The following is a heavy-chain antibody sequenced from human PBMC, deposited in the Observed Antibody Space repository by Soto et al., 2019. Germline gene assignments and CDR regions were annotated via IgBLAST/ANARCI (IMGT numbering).Heavy chain of an antibody. J-gene: IGHJ6*02. CDR2: ISYDGSNK. V-gene: IGHV3-30*18. Sequence: PGGSLRLSCAASGFTLSSYGMHWVRQAPGKGLEWVAVISYDGSNKYYADSVKGRFTISRDNSKNTLYLQMNSLRAEDTAVYYCAKDLSGGRNFHPYYYGMDVWGQGTTVTVSS. D-gene: IGHD2-15*01. CDR3: AKDLSGGRNFHPYYYGMDV. CDR1: GFTLSSYG.